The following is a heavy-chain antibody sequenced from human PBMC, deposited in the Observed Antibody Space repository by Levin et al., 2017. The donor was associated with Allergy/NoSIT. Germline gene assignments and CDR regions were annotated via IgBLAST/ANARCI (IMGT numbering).Heavy chain of an antibody. J-gene: IGHJ5*02. V-gene: IGHV1-69*01. CDR3: ARVATGTTSWFDP. D-gene: IGHD1-1*01. Sequence: KISCKASGGTFSSYAISWVRQAPGQGLEWMGGIIPIFGTANYAQKFQGRVTITADESTSTAYMELSSLRSEDTAVYYCARVATGTTSWFDPWGQGTLVTVSS. CDR1: GGTFSSYA. CDR2: IIPIFGTA.